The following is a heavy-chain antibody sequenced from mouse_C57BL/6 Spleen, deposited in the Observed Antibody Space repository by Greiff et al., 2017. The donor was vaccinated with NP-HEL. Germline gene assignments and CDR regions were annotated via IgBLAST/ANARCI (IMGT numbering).Heavy chain of an antibody. CDR1: GFTFSDYG. J-gene: IGHJ3*01. D-gene: IGHD3-2*02. Sequence: EVQRVESGGGLVKPGGSLKLSCAASGFTFSDYGMHWVRQAPEKGLEWVAYISSGSSTIYYADTVKGRFTISRDNAKNTLFLQMTSLRSDDTAMYYCARPLDSSGYDWFAYWGQGTLVTVSA. CDR2: ISSGSSTI. V-gene: IGHV5-17*01. CDR3: ARPLDSSGYDWFAY.